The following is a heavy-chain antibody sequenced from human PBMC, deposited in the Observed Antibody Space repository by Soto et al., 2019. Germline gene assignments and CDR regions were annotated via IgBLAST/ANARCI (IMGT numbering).Heavy chain of an antibody. CDR2: INPNSGDT. D-gene: IGHD1-26*01. V-gene: IGHV1-2*02. J-gene: IGHJ6*02. CDR3: AKGGAIVAAGTRVYLYNAMDV. Sequence: ASVKVSCKASGYTFTGYYVHWVRQAPGQGLEWMGWINPNSGDTYLAQRFQGRVTMNRDTSIGTAYMELRGLTSDDTAEYYCAKGGAIVAAGTRVYLYNAMDVWGQGTTVTAP. CDR1: GYTFTGYY.